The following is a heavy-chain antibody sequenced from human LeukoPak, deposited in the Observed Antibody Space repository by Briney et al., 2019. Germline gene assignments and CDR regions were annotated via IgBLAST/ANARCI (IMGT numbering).Heavy chain of an antibody. CDR3: ARDSSASSWTGWFDP. J-gene: IGHJ5*02. CDR2: ISSNGGST. CDR1: GFTFSSYA. D-gene: IGHD2-2*01. Sequence: AGGSLRLSRAASGFTFSSYAMHWVRQAPGKGLEYVSAISSNGGSTYYANSVKGRFTISRDNSKNTLYLQMGSLRAEDMAVYYCARDSSASSWTGWFDPWGQGTLVTVSS. V-gene: IGHV3-64*01.